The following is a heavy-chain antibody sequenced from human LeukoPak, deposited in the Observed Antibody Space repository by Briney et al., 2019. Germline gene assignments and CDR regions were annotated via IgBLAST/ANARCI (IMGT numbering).Heavy chain of an antibody. V-gene: IGHV4-30-2*01. Sequence: SETLSLTCAVSGGSISSGGYSWSWIRQPPGKGLEWIGYIYHSGSTYYNPSLKSRVTISVDTSKNQFSLKLSSVTAADTAVYYCARAAGESGWYVIRYDYWGQGTLVTVSS. CDR2: IYHSGST. CDR3: ARAAGESGWYVIRYDY. J-gene: IGHJ4*02. D-gene: IGHD6-19*01. CDR1: GGSISSGGYS.